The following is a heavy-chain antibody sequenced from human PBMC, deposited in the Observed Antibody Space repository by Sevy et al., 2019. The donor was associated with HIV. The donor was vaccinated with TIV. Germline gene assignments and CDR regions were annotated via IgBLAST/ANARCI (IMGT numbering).Heavy chain of an antibody. Sequence: ASVKVSCKVSGYTLTKLSMHWVRQAPGKGREWMGGFDPEDGETIYAQKFQGRVTMTEDTSTDTDYMKLSSLGSEDTAVYYCATPKYVGYDYESLDIWGQGTMVTVSS. J-gene: IGHJ3*02. D-gene: IGHD5-12*01. CDR2: FDPEDGET. CDR3: ATPKYVGYDYESLDI. CDR1: GYTLTKLS. V-gene: IGHV1-24*01.